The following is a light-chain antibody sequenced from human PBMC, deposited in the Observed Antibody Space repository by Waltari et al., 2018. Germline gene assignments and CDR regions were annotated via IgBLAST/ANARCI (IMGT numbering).Light chain of an antibody. Sequence: QSALTQPASVSGSPGQSITISCTGTSSDVGFYNLVSWYQQHPGKAPELVVSEVISRPSGVSHRFSGSKSGNTASLTISGLQAEDEADYYCCSYAGRNIWVFGGGTKLTVL. V-gene: IGLV2-23*02. J-gene: IGLJ3*02. CDR2: EVI. CDR1: SSDVGFYNL. CDR3: CSYAGRNIWV.